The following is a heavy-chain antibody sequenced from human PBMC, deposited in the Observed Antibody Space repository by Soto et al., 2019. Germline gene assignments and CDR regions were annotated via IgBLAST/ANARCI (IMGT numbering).Heavy chain of an antibody. CDR2: VDPEDGET. D-gene: IGHD3-16*02. Sequence: EVQVVQSGAEVKKPGATVKISCNVSGYTFTDYHMHWVQQAPGKGLEWMGLVDPEDGETIYAEKFQGRVTITADTSTETTYMGMSSLRSEDTAVYYCVRSSGGVFGIIIEGSNWLAPWGQGSLVTVSS. V-gene: IGHV1-69-2*01. CDR1: GYTFTDYH. CDR3: VRSSGGVFGIIIEGSNWLAP. J-gene: IGHJ5*02.